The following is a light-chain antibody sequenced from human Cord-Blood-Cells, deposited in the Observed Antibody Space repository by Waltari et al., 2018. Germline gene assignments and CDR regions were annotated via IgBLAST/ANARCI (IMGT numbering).Light chain of an antibody. V-gene: IGKV3-11*01. Sequence: EIVLTQSPATLSLSPGERTTLSCRASQSFTSYLSWYHQKPGQAPSLLIYDASNRATGIPARFSGSGSGTDFTLTISSLEPEDFAVYYCQQRSNWPRTFGQGTKVEIK. J-gene: IGKJ1*01. CDR3: QQRSNWPRT. CDR2: DAS. CDR1: QSFTSY.